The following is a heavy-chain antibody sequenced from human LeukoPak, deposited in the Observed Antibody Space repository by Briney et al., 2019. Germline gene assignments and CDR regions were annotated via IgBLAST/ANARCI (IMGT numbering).Heavy chain of an antibody. Sequence: GGSLRLSCAASGFTFSSYGMHWVRQAPGKGLEWVSAISGSGSGTYYADSVKGRFTSSRDNSKNTLYLQMSSLRAEDTAVYYCAKGRGSSSWSTSDYWGQGTLVTVSS. V-gene: IGHV3-23*01. CDR3: AKGRGSSSWSTSDY. CDR2: ISGSGSGT. J-gene: IGHJ4*02. CDR1: GFTFSSYG. D-gene: IGHD6-13*01.